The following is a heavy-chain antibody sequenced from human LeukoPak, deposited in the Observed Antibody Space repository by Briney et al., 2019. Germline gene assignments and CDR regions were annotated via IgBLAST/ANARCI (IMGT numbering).Heavy chain of an antibody. CDR2: IKQDGSEK. Sequence: GGSLRLSCVLSGFSFSSYWMSWVRQAPGKGMGWVANIKQDGSEKYYVDSVKGRFTISRDNAKNSLYLQMNSLRAEDTAVYYCATQKRLLDYWGQGTLVTVSS. J-gene: IGHJ4*02. V-gene: IGHV3-7*01. CDR1: GFSFSSYW. CDR3: ATQKRLLDY.